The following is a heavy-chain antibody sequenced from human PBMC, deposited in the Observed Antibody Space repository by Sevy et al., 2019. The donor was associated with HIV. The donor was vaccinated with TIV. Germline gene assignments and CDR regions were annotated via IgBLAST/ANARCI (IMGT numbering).Heavy chain of an antibody. CDR1: GYTFTGYY. D-gene: IGHD2-15*01. V-gene: IGHV1-2*06. CDR3: ARDIPNCSGGSCYSGWFDP. J-gene: IGHJ5*02. CDR2: INPNSGGT. Sequence: ASVKVSCKASGYTFTGYYMHWVRQAPGQGLEWMGRINPNSGGTNYAQKFQGRVTMTRDTSISTAYMELSRLGSDDTAVYYCARDIPNCSGGSCYSGWFDPWGQGTLVTVSS.